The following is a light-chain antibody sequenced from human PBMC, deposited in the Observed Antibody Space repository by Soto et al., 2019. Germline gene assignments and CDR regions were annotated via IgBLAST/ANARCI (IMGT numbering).Light chain of an antibody. CDR1: SSDVGGSHY. CDR3: ASLTTTNFV. Sequence: QSALTQPASVSGSPGQSITISCTGTSSDVGGSHYVSWYQHHPGKAPKLMLYEVSNRPSGVSDRFSGSKSGNTASLTISGLQAEDEADYYCASLTTTNFVFGSGTKVTVL. V-gene: IGLV2-14*01. J-gene: IGLJ1*01. CDR2: EVS.